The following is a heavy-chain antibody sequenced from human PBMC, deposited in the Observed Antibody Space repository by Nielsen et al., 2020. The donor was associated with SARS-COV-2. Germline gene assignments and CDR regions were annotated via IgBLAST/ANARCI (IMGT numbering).Heavy chain of an antibody. CDR3: AKGRVGATRAVTYFYY. CDR1: GFTFSSYA. Sequence: GESLNLHCAASGFTFSSYAMSWVRQVPGKGLEWVSAISGSGGSTYYADSVKGRFTISRDNSKNTLYLQMNSLRAEDTAVYYCAKGRVGATRAVTYFYYWGQGTLVTLS. D-gene: IGHD1-26*01. J-gene: IGHJ4*02. CDR2: ISGSGGST. V-gene: IGHV3-23*01.